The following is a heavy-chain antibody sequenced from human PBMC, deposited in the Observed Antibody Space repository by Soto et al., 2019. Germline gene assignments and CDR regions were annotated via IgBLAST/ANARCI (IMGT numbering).Heavy chain of an antibody. CDR3: ARERPDVARVDP. V-gene: IGHV4-30-4*01. D-gene: IGHD6-6*01. CDR1: GGSISSGDYY. CDR2: IYYSGST. Sequence: SETLSLTCTVSGGSISSGDYYWSWIRQPPGKGLEWIGYIYYSGSTHYNPSLKSRVTISVDTSKNQFSLKLSSVTAADTAVYYWARERPDVARVDPWGQGTLVTVSS. J-gene: IGHJ5*02.